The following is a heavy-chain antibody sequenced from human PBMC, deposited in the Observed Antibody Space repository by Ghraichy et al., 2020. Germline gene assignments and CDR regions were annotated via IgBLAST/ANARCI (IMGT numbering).Heavy chain of an antibody. J-gene: IGHJ6*03. Sequence: GGSLRLSCAVSGITGSTQAVTWVRQAPGKGLQWVSTISAGGDRRYADSLEGRFTVSRDKSKNTVNLQMNILRAEDTAVYYCARDPDYDFWNGYTYLDVWGTGMTVTVS. D-gene: IGHD3/OR15-3a*01. CDR2: ISAGGDRR. CDR1: GITGSTQA. V-gene: IGHV3-23*01. CDR3: ARDPDYDFWNGYTYLDV.